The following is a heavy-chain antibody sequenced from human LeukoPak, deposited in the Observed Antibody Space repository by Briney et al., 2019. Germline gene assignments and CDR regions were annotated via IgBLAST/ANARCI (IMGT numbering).Heavy chain of an antibody. D-gene: IGHD2-15*01. J-gene: IGHJ4*02. V-gene: IGHV3-43*02. Sequence: PGGSLRLSCAASGFTFRNYWMHWVRQAPGKGLEWVSLISRDGGSTYYADSVKGRFTISRDNSKNSLYLQMNSLRTEDTALYYCAVVASNFEYWGQGTLGTVSS. CDR1: GFTFRNYW. CDR2: ISRDGGST. CDR3: AVVASNFEY.